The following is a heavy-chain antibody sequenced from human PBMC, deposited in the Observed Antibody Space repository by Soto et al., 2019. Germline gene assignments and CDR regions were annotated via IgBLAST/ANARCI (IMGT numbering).Heavy chain of an antibody. Sequence: EVQLVESGGGSVQPGESLRLSCAASGFPFSSYWIHWVRQAPGKGLVWVYRIKYDGTITNYADSLKGRLTISRDNAENAVYLQMNSLRVADTAVYYCVRVAKVGYYVDVWGKGTTVTVSS. V-gene: IGHV3-74*01. CDR2: IKYDGTIT. CDR1: GFPFSSYW. J-gene: IGHJ6*03. CDR3: VRVAKVGYYVDV. D-gene: IGHD2-8*02.